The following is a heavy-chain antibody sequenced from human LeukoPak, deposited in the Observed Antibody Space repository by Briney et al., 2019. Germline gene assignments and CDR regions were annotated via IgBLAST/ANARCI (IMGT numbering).Heavy chain of an antibody. V-gene: IGHV3-7*01. D-gene: IGHD5-12*01. CDR2: MDQHGSQT. Sequence: GGSLRLSCEASGFRFGSYWMSWVRQAPVQGLEWVAKMDQHGSQTHYADSVKGRFTISRDNAKSSMYLQMDSLRAEDTAVHYCARGHSGYDFALDIWGQGTMVTVSS. CDR3: ARGHSGYDFALDI. J-gene: IGHJ3*02. CDR1: GFRFGSYW.